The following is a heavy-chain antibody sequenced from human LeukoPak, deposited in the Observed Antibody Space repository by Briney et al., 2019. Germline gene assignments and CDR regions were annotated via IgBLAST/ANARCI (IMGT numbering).Heavy chain of an antibody. CDR1: GFTFGIYA. V-gene: IGHV3-33*08. CDR3: ARDTDGDYVFDY. D-gene: IGHD4-17*01. CDR2: IWYDGSNK. J-gene: IGHJ4*02. Sequence: QSGGSLRLSCAASGFTFGIYAMSWVRQAPGKGLEWVAVIWYDGSNKYYADSVKGRFTISRDNSKNTLYLQMNSLRAEDTAVYYCARDTDGDYVFDYWGQGTLVTVSS.